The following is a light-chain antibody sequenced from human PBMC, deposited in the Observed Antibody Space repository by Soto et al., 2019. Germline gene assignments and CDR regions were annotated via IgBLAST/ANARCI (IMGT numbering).Light chain of an antibody. V-gene: IGLV2-14*01. CDR2: DVS. CDR3: SSYTSSSTSVV. CDR1: SSDVGGYNY. J-gene: IGLJ2*01. Sequence: QSVLTQPASVSVSPGQSITISCTGTSSDVGGYNYVSWYQQHPGKAPKLMIYDVSTRPSGVSNRFSGSKSGNTASLTISGLQAEDEADYYCSSYTSSSTSVVFGGGTKLTVL.